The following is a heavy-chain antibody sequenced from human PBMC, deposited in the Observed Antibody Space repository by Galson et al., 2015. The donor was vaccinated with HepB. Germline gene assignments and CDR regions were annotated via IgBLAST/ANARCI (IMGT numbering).Heavy chain of an antibody. Sequence: SVKVSCKASGYTFSSYAITWVRQAPGQGLEWVGWISHHNRYTNSAQNFQSRVTITTDTSTSTAYMELRSLRSDDTAIYYCARGALVVAVGATQNNWFDPWGRGTLVTVSS. CDR3: ARGALVVAVGATQNNWFDP. J-gene: IGHJ5*02. CDR1: GYTFSSYA. D-gene: IGHD2-15*01. V-gene: IGHV1-18*01. CDR2: ISHHNRYT.